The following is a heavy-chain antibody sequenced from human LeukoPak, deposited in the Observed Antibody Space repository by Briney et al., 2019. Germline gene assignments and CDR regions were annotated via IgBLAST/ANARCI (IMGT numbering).Heavy chain of an antibody. CDR1: GYTFTSYG. J-gene: IGHJ4*02. CDR2: ISAYNCNT. D-gene: IGHD2/OR15-2a*01. V-gene: IGHV1-18*01. Sequence: ASVKVSRKASGYTFTSYGISWVRQAPGQGLEWMGWISAYNCNTNYAQKLQGRLTMTTDTSTSTAYMELRSLRSDDTAVYYCARVKVDRLPLFSDYWGQGTLVTVSS. CDR3: ARVKVDRLPLFSDY.